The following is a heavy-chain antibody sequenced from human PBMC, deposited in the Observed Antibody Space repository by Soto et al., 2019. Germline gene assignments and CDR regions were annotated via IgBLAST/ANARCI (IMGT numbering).Heavy chain of an antibody. CDR1: GVSLSSARHY. Sequence: QVQLQESGPGLVQPSQTLSLSCTVSGVSLSSARHYWSWIRQHPGKGLEWIAYIYSSGSMFFYNPYLQSQPNKSLHSAKNQFARILTSVRAAGTGVYCCAGGSSTALGYRGQGTLVTVSS. CDR3: AGGSSTALGY. D-gene: IGHD4-17*01. J-gene: IGHJ4*02. V-gene: IGHV4-31*01. CDR2: IYSSGSMF.